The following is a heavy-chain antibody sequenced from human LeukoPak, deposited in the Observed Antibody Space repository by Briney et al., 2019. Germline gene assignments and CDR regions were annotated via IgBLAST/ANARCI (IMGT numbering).Heavy chain of an antibody. CDR2: INHSGST. D-gene: IGHD2-2*01. V-gene: IGHV4-34*01. Sequence: SETLSLTCAVYGGSFSGYYWSWIRQPPGKGLEWIGEINHSGSTNYNPSLKSRVTISVDTSKNQFSLKLSSVTAADTAVYYCPNAPPPVVVPAAPPSPQRPDYYYYYGMDVWGQGTTVTVSS. CDR3: PNAPPPVVVPAAPPSPQRPDYYYYYGMDV. CDR1: GGSFSGYY. J-gene: IGHJ6*02.